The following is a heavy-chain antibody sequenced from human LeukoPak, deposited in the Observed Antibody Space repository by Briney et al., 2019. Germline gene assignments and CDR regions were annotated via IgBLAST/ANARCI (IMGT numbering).Heavy chain of an antibody. CDR2: VYYDGNT. V-gene: IGHV3-53*05. CDR1: EFTVSTNY. D-gene: IGHD2-2*01. Sequence: GGSLRLSCAASEFTVSTNYMNWVRQAPGKGLEWVSVVYYDGNTYYADSVKGRFTISRDNSKNTLYLQMNSLRAEDTAVYYCARDVEYQLLLFWFDPWGQGTLVTVSS. J-gene: IGHJ5*02. CDR3: ARDVEYQLLLFWFDP.